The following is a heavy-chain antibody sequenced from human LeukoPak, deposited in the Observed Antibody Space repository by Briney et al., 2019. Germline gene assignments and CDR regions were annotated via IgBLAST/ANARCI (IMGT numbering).Heavy chain of an antibody. CDR2: ISSSSSTI. D-gene: IGHD3-10*01. Sequence: PGGSLRPSCAASGFTFSSYAMSWVRQAPGKGLEWVSYISSSSSTIYYADSVKGRFTISRDNAKNSLYLQMNSLRAEDTAVYYCARILITMVRGVEGDAFDIWGQGTMVTVSS. CDR1: GFTFSSYA. V-gene: IGHV3-48*04. CDR3: ARILITMVRGVEGDAFDI. J-gene: IGHJ3*02.